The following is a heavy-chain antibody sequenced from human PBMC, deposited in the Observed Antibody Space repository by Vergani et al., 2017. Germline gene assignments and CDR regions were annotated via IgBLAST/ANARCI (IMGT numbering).Heavy chain of an antibody. D-gene: IGHD1-26*01. V-gene: IGHV3-73*01. CDR3: TSRGGGYYSDY. CDR2: IRRKANSYET. CDR1: GFTFSGSA. Sequence: EVQLVESGGGLVQPGGSLTLSCAASGFTFSGSAMHWVRQAPGKGLEWVSRIRRKANSYETAYAASVKGRFTISRDDSKHTAYLPMNSLKTEDTAVYYCTSRGGGYYSDYGGQGTLVTVSA. J-gene: IGHJ4*02.